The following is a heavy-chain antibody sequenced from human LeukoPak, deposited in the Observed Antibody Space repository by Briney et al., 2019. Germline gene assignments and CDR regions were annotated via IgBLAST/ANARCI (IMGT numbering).Heavy chain of an antibody. D-gene: IGHD3/OR15-3a*01. CDR3: ARARTGVMNWFDL. J-gene: IGHJ5*02. V-gene: IGHV4-4*02. CDR1: GGSISSSSW. Sequence: PSGTLSLTCAVSGGSISSSSWRSWVRPPPEKGLEWIEEIYYSGSTNYNPSLKSRVTMSVDESKNQFSLRLSSVTAADTAVYYCARARTGVMNWFDLWGQGTLVTVSS. CDR2: IYYSGST.